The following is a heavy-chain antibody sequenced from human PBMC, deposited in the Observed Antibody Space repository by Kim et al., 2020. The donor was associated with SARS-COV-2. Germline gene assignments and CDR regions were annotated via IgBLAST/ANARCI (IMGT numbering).Heavy chain of an antibody. CDR2: INRNCDST. J-gene: IGHJ4*02. D-gene: IGHD3-16*01. CDR3: VRGYAGGPFDL. CDR1: GFTFDDYG. Sequence: GGSLRLSCAASGFTFDDYGMSWVRQAPGKGLEWVSGINRNCDSTGYADSVKGRFTISRDNAKNSLFLQMNSPRAEDTALYHCVRGYAGGPFDLWGQGTLVTVSS. V-gene: IGHV3-20*01.